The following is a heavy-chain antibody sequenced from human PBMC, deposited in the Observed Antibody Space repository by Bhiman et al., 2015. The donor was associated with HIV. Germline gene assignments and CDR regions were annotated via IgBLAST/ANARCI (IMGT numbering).Heavy chain of an antibody. CDR2: ISRGGRTI. J-gene: IGHJ3*02. D-gene: IGHD3-3*01. Sequence: QVQLVESGGGLVKPGGSLRLSCAASGFTFSDHYMSWIRQAPGKGLEWVSHISRGGRTIYYADSVKGRFTMSRDNAKNSLYLQMNSLRAEDTAVYYCAREWGGDFDDAFDIWGQGTLVTVSS. V-gene: IGHV3-11*04. CDR1: GFTFSDHY. CDR3: AREWGGDFDDAFDI.